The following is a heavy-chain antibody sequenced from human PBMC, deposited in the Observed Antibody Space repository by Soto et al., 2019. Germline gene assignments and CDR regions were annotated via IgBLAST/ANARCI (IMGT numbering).Heavy chain of an antibody. CDR1: GGSISSSSYY. CDR3: ARLGLYDLNTVWY. D-gene: IGHD4-4*01. Sequence: QLQVQESGPGLVKPSETLSLTCTVSGGSISSSSYYWGWIRQPPGKGLEWIGSIYYSGSTYYNPSLKSRVTISVDTSKNQFSLKLSSVTAADTAVYYCARLGLYDLNTVWYWGQGTLVTVSS. CDR2: IYYSGST. J-gene: IGHJ4*02. V-gene: IGHV4-39*01.